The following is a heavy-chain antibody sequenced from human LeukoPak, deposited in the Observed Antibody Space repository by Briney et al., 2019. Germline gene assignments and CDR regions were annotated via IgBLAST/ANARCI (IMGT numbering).Heavy chain of an antibody. CDR3: ARGNGGVPYYYYYGMDV. Sequence: ASVKVSCKASGGTFSSYAISWVRQAPGQGLEWMGWMNPNSGNTGYAQKFQGRVTMTRNTSISTAYMELSSLRSEDTAVYYCARGNGGVPYYYYYGMDVWGQGTTVTVSS. D-gene: IGHD3-10*01. J-gene: IGHJ6*02. CDR2: MNPNSGNT. CDR1: GGTFSSYA. V-gene: IGHV1-8*02.